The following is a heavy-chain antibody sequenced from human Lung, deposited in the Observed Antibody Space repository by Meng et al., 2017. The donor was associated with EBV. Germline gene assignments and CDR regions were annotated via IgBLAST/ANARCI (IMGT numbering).Heavy chain of an antibody. V-gene: IGHV1-69*01. CDR2: IHPKFATT. J-gene: IGHJ1*01. CDR1: GGTFSRYP. CDR3: AQQLLPMGAFFQH. D-gene: IGHD2/OR15-2a*01. Sequence: QVQLVQSGAEVKRPRSSVKVSCNASGGTFSRYPINWLRQAPGQGLEWMAEIHPKFATTNFAQNFQGRVTLSADESSTTVYMELTSLRSEDTAVYYCAQQLLPMGAFFQHWGQGTLVTVSS.